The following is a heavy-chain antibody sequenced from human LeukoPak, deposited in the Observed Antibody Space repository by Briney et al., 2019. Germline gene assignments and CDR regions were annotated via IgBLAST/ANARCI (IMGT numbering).Heavy chain of an antibody. CDR1: GYSISSGYF. D-gene: IGHD2-15*01. CDR2: IHHNGDI. Sequence: PSETLSLTCTVAGYSISSGYFWDWIRQPPGKGLEWIGSIHHNGDIYSNPSLKSRVAISVDTSKNQFSLQLNSVTAADTADYYCARVKVDLFDFWGQGILVTVSS. J-gene: IGHJ4*02. CDR3: ARVKVDLFDF. V-gene: IGHV4-38-2*02.